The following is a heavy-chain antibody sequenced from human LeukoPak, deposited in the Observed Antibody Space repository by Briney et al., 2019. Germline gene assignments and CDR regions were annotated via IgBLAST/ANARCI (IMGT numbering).Heavy chain of an antibody. CDR1: GGTFSSYA. J-gene: IGHJ6*02. CDR2: IIPILGIA. Sequence: SVKVSCKASGGTFSSYAISWVRQAPGQGLEWMGRIIPILGIANYAQKFQGRVTITADKSTSTAYMELSSLRSEDTAVYYCARPLPYYYYGMDVWGQGTTVTVSS. V-gene: IGHV1-69*04. CDR3: ARPLPYYYYGMDV.